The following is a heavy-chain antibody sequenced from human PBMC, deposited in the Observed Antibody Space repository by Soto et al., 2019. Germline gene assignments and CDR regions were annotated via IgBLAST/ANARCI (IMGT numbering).Heavy chain of an antibody. CDR2: ISSSSSYT. J-gene: IGHJ4*02. CDR1: GLTFSDYN. V-gene: IGHV3-11*05. CDR3: APGQYYYDSSGYYYS. D-gene: IGHD3-22*01. Sequence: QVQLVESGGGLVKPGGSLRLSCAASGLTFSDYNMSWIRQAPGKGLEGVSYISSSSSYTNYADSVKGRFTISRDNAKNSLYLQMNSLRAEDTAVYYCAPGQYYYDSSGYYYSWGQGTLVTVSS.